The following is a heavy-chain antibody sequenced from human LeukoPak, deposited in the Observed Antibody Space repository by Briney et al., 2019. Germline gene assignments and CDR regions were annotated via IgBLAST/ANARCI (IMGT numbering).Heavy chain of an antibody. D-gene: IGHD3-22*01. CDR3: AKGSYYDSSGSFYFDY. Sequence: RGSLRLSCAASGFTFSSYAMSWVRQAPGKGLEWVSGISGSGDNTYYADSVKGRFTISRDNSKNTLYVQVNSLGTEDTAAYYCAKGSYYDSSGSFYFDYWGQGTLVTVSS. CDR2: ISGSGDNT. J-gene: IGHJ4*02. CDR1: GFTFSSYA. V-gene: IGHV3-23*01.